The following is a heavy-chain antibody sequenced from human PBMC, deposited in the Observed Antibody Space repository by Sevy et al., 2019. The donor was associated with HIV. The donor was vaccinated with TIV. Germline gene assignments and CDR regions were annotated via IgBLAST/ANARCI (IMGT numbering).Heavy chain of an antibody. D-gene: IGHD3-16*01. CDR2: VSPTSLST. CDR1: GFSFSNYV. Sequence: GGSLRLSCTASGFSFSNYVMAWVRQAPGKGLEWVSSVSPTSLSTYYAESVKGRFTISRDNSKNTLYLQMNSLRAEDTDIYSCAKLHSRMIPGNGALDYWGRGTLVTVSS. J-gene: IGHJ4*01. CDR3: AKLHSRMIPGNGALDY. V-gene: IGHV3-23*01.